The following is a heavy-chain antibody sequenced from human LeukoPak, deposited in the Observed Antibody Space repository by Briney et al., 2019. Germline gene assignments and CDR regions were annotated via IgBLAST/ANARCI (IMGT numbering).Heavy chain of an antibody. Sequence: ASVKASCKASGYTFTSYGISWVRQAPGQGLEWMGWISAYNGNTNYAQKLQGRVTMTTDTSTSTAYMELRSLRSDDTAVYYCARRGIPVYYYGMDVWGQGTTVTVSS. J-gene: IGHJ6*02. V-gene: IGHV1-18*01. CDR3: ARRGIPVYYYGMDV. D-gene: IGHD3-16*01. CDR2: ISAYNGNT. CDR1: GYTFTSYG.